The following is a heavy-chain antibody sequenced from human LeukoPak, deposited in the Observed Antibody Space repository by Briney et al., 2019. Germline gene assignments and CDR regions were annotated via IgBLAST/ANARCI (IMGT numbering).Heavy chain of an antibody. V-gene: IGHV1-2*04. CDR1: GYTFTGYY. D-gene: IGHD5-24*01. CDR2: INPDSGGT. CDR3: AIGYQKKMAYGMDV. J-gene: IGHJ6*04. Sequence: GASVKVSCRASGYTFTGYYIHWVRQAPGQGLEWMGWINPDSGGTNYAQKFQGWVTMTRDTSISTAYMELSRLRSDDTAVYYCAIGYQKKMAYGMDVWGKGTTVTVSS.